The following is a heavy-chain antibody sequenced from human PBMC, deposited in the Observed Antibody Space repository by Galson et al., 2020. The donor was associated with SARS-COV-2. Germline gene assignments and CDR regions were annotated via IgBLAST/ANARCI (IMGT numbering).Heavy chain of an antibody. CDR1: GFTFSSFA. CDR2: ISSRGFI. J-gene: IGHJ5*02. V-gene: IGHV3-21*01. Sequence: PGGSLRLSCAASGFTFSSFAMHWVRQAPGKGLEWVASISSRGFIYYADSVKGRFTISRDNAKNSLHLQMNNLRVDDTAVFYCARGLTGSGSYLTPWGQGTLVTVSS. CDR3: ARGLTGSGSYLTP. D-gene: IGHD3-10*01.